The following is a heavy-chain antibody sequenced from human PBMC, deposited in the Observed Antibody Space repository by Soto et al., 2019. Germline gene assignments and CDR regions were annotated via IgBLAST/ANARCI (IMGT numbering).Heavy chain of an antibody. CDR1: RYTFSGRF. V-gene: IGHV1-2*06. J-gene: IGHJ5*02. CDR2: KYMNTGDI. D-gene: IGHD6-19*01. Sequence: QVQLVQSGAEMKNPGASVKVSCKASRYTFSGRFIHWVRQAPGQGPEWMGRKYMNTGDIIYAQKFQGRVPMTDATPINTASRELRGLTPDDTAFYYVARGWLRGWDAWGQGTQSPSRQ. CDR3: ARGWLRGWDA.